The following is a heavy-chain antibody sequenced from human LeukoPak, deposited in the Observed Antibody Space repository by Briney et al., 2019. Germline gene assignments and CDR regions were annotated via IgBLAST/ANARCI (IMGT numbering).Heavy chain of an antibody. V-gene: IGHV3-23*01. CDR3: AKLNVGSSSWYDFFDY. J-gene: IGHJ4*02. CDR2: ISGSSGSI. CDR1: GFDLSTYE. D-gene: IGHD6-13*01. Sequence: PGGSLRLSCAASGFDLSTYEMNWVRQAPGKGLEWVSVISGSSGSIYYADSVKGRFTISRDKSKNTMYLQMNSLRAEDTAVYYCAKLNVGSSSWYDFFDYWGQGTLVTVSS.